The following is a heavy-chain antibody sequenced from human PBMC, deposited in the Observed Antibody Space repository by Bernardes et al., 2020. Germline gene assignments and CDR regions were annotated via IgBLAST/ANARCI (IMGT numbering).Heavy chain of an antibody. D-gene: IGHD3-22*01. CDR2: IDWEDDK. V-gene: IGHV2-70*04. CDR1: GFSLSTSGMR. Sequence: SGPTLVKPTQTLTLTCTFSGFSLSTSGMRVSWIRQPPGQALEWLARIDWEDDKFYSTSLKTRLTVSKDTSKNQVVLTMTNMDPVDTATYYCARTSRDYCDRSGCYYVLDYWGQGTLVTVSS. CDR3: ARTSRDYCDRSGCYYVLDY. J-gene: IGHJ4*02.